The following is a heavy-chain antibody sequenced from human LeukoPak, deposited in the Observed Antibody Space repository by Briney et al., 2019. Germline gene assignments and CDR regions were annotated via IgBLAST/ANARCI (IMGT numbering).Heavy chain of an antibody. Sequence: PSETLSLTCTVSGYSISSGYYWGWIRQPPGKGLEWIGSIYHSGSTYYNPSLKSRVTISVDTSKNQFSLKLSSVTAADTAMYYCARAVVVVAATHFDYWGQGTLVTVSS. CDR2: IYHSGST. D-gene: IGHD2-15*01. V-gene: IGHV4-38-2*02. CDR3: ARAVVVVAATHFDY. CDR1: GYSISSGYY. J-gene: IGHJ4*02.